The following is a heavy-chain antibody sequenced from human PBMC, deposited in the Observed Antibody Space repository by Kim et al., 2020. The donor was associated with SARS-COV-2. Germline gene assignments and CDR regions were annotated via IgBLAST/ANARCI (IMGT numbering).Heavy chain of an antibody. CDR3: ARDLICSGGSCYRPYGMDV. V-gene: IGHV3-7*01. CDR1: GFTFSSYW. J-gene: IGHJ6*02. Sequence: GGSLRLSCAASGFTFSSYWMSWVRQAPGKGLEWVANIKQDGSEKYYVDSVKGRFTISRDNAKNSLYLQMNSLRAEDTAVYYCARDLICSGGSCYRPYGMDVWGQGTTVTFSS. D-gene: IGHD2-15*01. CDR2: IKQDGSEK.